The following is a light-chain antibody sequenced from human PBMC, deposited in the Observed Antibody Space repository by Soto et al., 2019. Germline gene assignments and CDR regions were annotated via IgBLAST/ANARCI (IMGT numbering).Light chain of an antibody. Sequence: QSALTQPASVSGSPGQSITISCTGTSSDVGSYNVVSWYQQHPGKAPKLMIYEGSKRPSGVSNRFSGSKSGNTASLTISGLQAEDEADYYCCSYAVGTTLVFGGGTKVTVL. CDR1: SSDVGSYNV. CDR2: EGS. CDR3: CSYAVGTTLV. J-gene: IGLJ2*01. V-gene: IGLV2-23*01.